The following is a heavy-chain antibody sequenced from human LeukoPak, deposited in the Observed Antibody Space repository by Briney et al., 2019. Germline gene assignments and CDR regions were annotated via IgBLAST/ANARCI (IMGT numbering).Heavy chain of an antibody. J-gene: IGHJ4*02. CDR3: AIEGPRGARRRFDY. V-gene: IGHV4-34*01. CDR1: GGSFSGYY. D-gene: IGHD1-26*01. Sequence: SETLSLTCAVYGGSFSGYYWSWLRQPPGKGLEWIGEINDSGSTNYNPSLTSRVTISVDTSKNQFSLTLGPVTDADTAIYYCAIEGPRGARRRFDYWGQGTPGTVSS. CDR2: INDSGST.